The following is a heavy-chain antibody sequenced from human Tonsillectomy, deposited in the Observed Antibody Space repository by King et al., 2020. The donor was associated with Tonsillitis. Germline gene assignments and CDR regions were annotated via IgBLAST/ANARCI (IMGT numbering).Heavy chain of an antibody. V-gene: IGHV3-23*04. CDR1: GFTFSSYA. J-gene: IGHJ3*02. CDR2: ISGSGGST. CDR3: AKDLTLIGAFDI. D-gene: IGHD3-22*01. Sequence: VQLVESGGGLVQPGGSLRLSCAASGFTFSSYAMSWVRQAPGKGLEWGAAISGSGGSTYYADSVKGRFTISRDNSKNTPYLQMNSLRAEDTAVYYCAKDLTLIGAFDIWGQGTMVTVSS.